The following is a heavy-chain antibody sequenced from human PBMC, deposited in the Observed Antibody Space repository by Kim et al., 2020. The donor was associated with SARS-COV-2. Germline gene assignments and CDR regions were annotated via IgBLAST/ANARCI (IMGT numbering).Heavy chain of an antibody. CDR1: GFTFSSYE. CDR3: ARDGGGFGELSYYYYGMDV. V-gene: IGHV3-48*03. CDR2: ISSSGSTI. Sequence: GGSLRLSCAASGFTFSSYEMSWVRQAPGKGLEWVSYISSSGSTIYYADSVKGRFTISRDNAKNSLYLQMNSLRAEDTAVYYCARDGGGFGELSYYYYGMDVWGQGTTVTVSS. J-gene: IGHJ6*02. D-gene: IGHD3-10*01.